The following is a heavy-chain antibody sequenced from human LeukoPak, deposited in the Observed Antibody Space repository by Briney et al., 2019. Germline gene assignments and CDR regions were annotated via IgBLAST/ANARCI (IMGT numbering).Heavy chain of an antibody. D-gene: IGHD3-22*01. J-gene: IGHJ3*02. Sequence: PGGSLRLSCAASGFTFSDYNMRWIRQAPGKGLEWVSSISRSGSTKYYADSVKGRFTISRGNAKNSLYLQMNSLRAEDTAVYYCARDRDPGYNDSSGYRRVNAFDIWGQGTMVTVSS. CDR3: ARDRDPGYNDSSGYRRVNAFDI. CDR1: GFTFSDYN. CDR2: ISRSGSTK. V-gene: IGHV3-11*04.